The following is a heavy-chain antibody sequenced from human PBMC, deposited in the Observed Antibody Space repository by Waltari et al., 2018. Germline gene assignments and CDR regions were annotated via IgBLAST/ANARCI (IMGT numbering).Heavy chain of an antibody. CDR3: AAHRPGGLGMDV. D-gene: IGHD2-15*01. CDR2: ITSDGSRT. V-gene: IGHV3-74*01. Sequence: EVQLVESGGGSVQPGGSRRLSCVASGLTFSSYWMHWVRQAPGKGVVWVSGITSDGSRTRYADAVKGRFTIARDNAKNTLFLQMSGLRDEDAAVYYCAAHRPGGLGMDVWGQGTTVTVSS. CDR1: GLTFSSYW. J-gene: IGHJ6*02.